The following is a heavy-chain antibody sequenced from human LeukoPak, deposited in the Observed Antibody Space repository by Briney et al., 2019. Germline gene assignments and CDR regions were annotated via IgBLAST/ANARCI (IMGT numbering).Heavy chain of an antibody. V-gene: IGHV1-18*01. D-gene: IGHD3-9*01. Sequence: ASVKVSCKASGYTFTGYYIHWVRQAPGQGLEWMGWISAYNGNTNYAQKLQGRVTMTTDTSTSTAYMELRSLRSDDTAVYYCARDDSYDILTGYFYWGQGTLVTVSS. CDR1: GYTFTGYY. CDR3: ARDDSYDILTGYFY. CDR2: ISAYNGNT. J-gene: IGHJ4*02.